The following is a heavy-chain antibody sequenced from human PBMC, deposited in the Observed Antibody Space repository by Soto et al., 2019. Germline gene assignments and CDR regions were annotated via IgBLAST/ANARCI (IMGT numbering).Heavy chain of an antibody. CDR1: GGSISSGGYS. CDR3: ARGDRRALYSYGYFDY. CDR2: IYHSGST. D-gene: IGHD5-18*01. J-gene: IGHJ4*02. V-gene: IGHV4-30-2*01. Sequence: PSETLSLTCAVSGGSISSGGYSWSWIRQPPGKGLEWIGYIYHSGSTYYNPSLKSRVTISVDRSKNQSSLKLSSVTAADTAVYYCARGDRRALYSYGYFDYWGQGTLVTVSS.